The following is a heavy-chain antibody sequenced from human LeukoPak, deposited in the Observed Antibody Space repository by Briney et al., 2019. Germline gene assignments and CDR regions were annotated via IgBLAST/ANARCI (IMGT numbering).Heavy chain of an antibody. CDR3: AKDDYYDTSGYRD. V-gene: IGHV3-30*04. Sequence: GGSLRLSCEASGFTFTGHSMHWVRQAPGKGLEWVAVVATDERTIFYADSVKGRFTISRDNSKNTLYLQMNSLRAEDTAVYYYAKDDYYDTSGYRDWGQGTLVTVSS. J-gene: IGHJ4*02. CDR2: VATDERTI. CDR1: GFTFTGHS. D-gene: IGHD3-22*01.